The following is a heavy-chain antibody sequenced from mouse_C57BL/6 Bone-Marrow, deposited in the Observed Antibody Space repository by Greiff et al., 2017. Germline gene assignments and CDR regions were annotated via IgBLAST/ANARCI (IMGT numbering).Heavy chain of an antibody. CDR1: GYAFSSSW. J-gene: IGHJ3*01. CDR3: ARLTGTEAY. V-gene: IGHV1-82*01. CDR2: IYPGDGDT. D-gene: IGHD4-1*01. Sequence: QVHVKQSGPELVKPGASVKISCKASGYAFSSSWMNWVKQRPGKGLEWIGRIYPGDGDTNYNGKFKGKATLTADKSSSTAYMQLSSLTSEDSAVYFCARLTGTEAYWGQGTLVTVSA.